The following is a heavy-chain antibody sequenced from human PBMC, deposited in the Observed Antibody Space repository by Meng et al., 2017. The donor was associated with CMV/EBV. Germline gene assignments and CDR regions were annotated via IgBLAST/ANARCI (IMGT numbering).Heavy chain of an antibody. CDR1: VFTFGIYA. CDR2: ISGSGGST. V-gene: IGHV3-23*01. CDR3: AYTAMVTL. J-gene: IGHJ4*02. Sequence: EVQVCAFGGSLVQTGWSLGLACAGVVFTFGIYAMSWVRQAPGKGLEWVSAISGSGGSTYYADSVKGRFTISRDNSKNTLYLQMNSLRAEDTAVYYCAYTAMVTLWGQGTLVTVSS. D-gene: IGHD5-18*01.